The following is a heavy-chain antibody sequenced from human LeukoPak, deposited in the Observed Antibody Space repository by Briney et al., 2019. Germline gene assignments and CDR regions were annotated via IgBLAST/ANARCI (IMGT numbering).Heavy chain of an antibody. Sequence: GGSLRLSCAASGFTFDDYAMHWVRQAPGKGLEWVSGISWNSGSIGYADSVRGRFTISRDNAKNSLYLQMNSLRAEDTALYYCAKEEATTGYFDYWGQGTLVTVSS. J-gene: IGHJ4*02. V-gene: IGHV3-9*01. CDR3: AKEEATTGYFDY. CDR1: GFTFDDYA. D-gene: IGHD1-26*01. CDR2: ISWNSGSI.